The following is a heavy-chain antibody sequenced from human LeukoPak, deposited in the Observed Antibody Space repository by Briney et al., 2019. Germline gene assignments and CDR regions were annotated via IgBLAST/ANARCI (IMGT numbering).Heavy chain of an antibody. CDR2: IKQDGSEK. CDR1: GFTFSSYW. Sequence: GGSLRLSCAASGFTFSSYWMSWVRQAPGRGRDGVANIKQDGSEKYYVDSVKGRFTISRDNAKNSLYLQMNSLRAEDTAVYYCARSSSTSSSHYYMDVWGKGTTVTVSS. D-gene: IGHD2-2*01. CDR3: ARSSSTSSSHYYMDV. J-gene: IGHJ6*03. V-gene: IGHV3-7*01.